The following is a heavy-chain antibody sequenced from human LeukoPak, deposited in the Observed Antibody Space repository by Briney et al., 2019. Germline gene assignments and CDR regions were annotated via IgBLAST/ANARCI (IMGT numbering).Heavy chain of an antibody. CDR2: IYYSGST. CDR3: ARDLASSSWSH. V-gene: IGHV4-39*07. Sequence: SETLSLTCTVSGGSISSSSYYWGWIRQPPGKGLEWIGSIYYSGSTYYNPSLKSRVTISVDTSKNQFSLKLSSVTAADTAVYYCARDLASSSWSHWGQGTLVTVSS. J-gene: IGHJ4*02. CDR1: GGSISSSSYY. D-gene: IGHD6-13*01.